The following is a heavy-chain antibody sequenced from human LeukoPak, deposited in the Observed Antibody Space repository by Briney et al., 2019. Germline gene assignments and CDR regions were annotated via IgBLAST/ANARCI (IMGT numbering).Heavy chain of an antibody. CDR2: INPKNGGT. CDR3: ARRGAYFDY. V-gene: IGHV1-2*02. Sequence: ASVKVSCKTSGYSFTGYYMHWVRQAPAQGLEWMGCINPKNGGTNYPQKFQGRVTMTTDTSVGTAYMELSSLASDDTAVYYCARRGAYFDYWGQGTLVTVSS. J-gene: IGHJ4*02. CDR1: GYSFTGYY.